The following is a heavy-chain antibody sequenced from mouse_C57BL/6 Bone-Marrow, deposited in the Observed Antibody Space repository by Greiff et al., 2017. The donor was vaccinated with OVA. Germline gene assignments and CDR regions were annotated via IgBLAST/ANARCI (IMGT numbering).Heavy chain of an antibody. Sequence: VQLKESGPELVKPGASVKMSCKASGYTFTDYNMHWVKQSHGKSLEWIGYINPNNGGTSYNQKFKGKATLTVNKSSSTAYMELRSLTSEDSAVYYCARENPYYYGLDWYFDVWGTGTTVTVSS. CDR3: ARENPYYYGLDWYFDV. V-gene: IGHV1-22*01. CDR2: INPNNGGT. J-gene: IGHJ1*03. D-gene: IGHD1-1*01. CDR1: GYTFTDYN.